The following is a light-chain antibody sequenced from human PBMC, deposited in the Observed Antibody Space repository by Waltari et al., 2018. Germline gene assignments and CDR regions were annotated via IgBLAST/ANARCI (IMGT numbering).Light chain of an antibody. CDR2: SSS. Sequence: EIVLTQSPGTLSLSPGERATLSCRASQSVSSSYLVWYQQQPGQAPRLLIYSSSSRATGIPDRFKGSGSGTDFTLTISRLEPEDFAVYYCQQYGSSPITFGQGTRLEIK. CDR1: QSVSSSY. J-gene: IGKJ5*01. CDR3: QQYGSSPIT. V-gene: IGKV3-20*01.